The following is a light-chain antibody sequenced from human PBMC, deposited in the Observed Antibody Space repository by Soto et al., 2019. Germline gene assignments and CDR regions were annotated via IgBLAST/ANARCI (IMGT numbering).Light chain of an antibody. CDR1: SSNIGAPYD. Sequence: QSVLTQPPSVSGAPGQRVTISCTGSSSNIGAPYDVHWYQQLPGTAPKLLIYGVTQRPSGVPKRFSGSWSGSTASLTVSGLRAEDESIYYCSSYTGTTVIFGGGTKLTVL. CDR3: SSYTGTTVI. CDR2: GVT. J-gene: IGLJ2*01. V-gene: IGLV1-40*01.